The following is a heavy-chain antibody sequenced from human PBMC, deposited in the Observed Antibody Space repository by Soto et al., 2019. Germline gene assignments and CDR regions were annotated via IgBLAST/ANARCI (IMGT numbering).Heavy chain of an antibody. CDR2: ISWDGGST. CDR3: AKGAGWFGSPNGMDV. J-gene: IGHJ6*02. CDR1: GFTFDDYT. Sequence: EVQLVESGGVVVQPGGSLRLSCAASGFTFDDYTMHWVRQAPGKGLEWVSLISWDGGSTYYADSVKGRFTISRDNSKNSLYLQMNSLRTEDTALYYCAKGAGWFGSPNGMDVWGQGTTVTVSS. V-gene: IGHV3-43*01. D-gene: IGHD3-10*01.